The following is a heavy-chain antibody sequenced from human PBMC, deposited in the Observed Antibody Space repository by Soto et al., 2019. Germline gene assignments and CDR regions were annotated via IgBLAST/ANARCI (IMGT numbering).Heavy chain of an antibody. CDR3: ASVRGMDV. CDR1: GFTFSSYA. V-gene: IGHV3-23*01. J-gene: IGHJ6*02. CDR2: ISVSGGST. Sequence: EVQLLESGGGLVQPGGSLRLSCAASGFTFSSYAMSWVRQAPGKGLEWVSSISVSGGSTYYADSVKGRFTISRDNSKNTQYLQMNTLRVEDTAVYYCASVRGMDVWGQGTTVIVSS.